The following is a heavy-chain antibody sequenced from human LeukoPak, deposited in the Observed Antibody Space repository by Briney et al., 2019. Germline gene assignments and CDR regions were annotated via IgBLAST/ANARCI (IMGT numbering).Heavy chain of an antibody. CDR2: IRPDGSEE. D-gene: IGHD1-7*01. V-gene: IGHV3-7*01. CDR3: AKLLGTVTTYDY. Sequence: GGSLRLSCTASGFTFSHNWMSWVRQAPGKGLEWVASIRPDGSEEYYMDSVKGRFTISRGNAKNSLYLQMNSLRAEDTALYYCAKLLGTVTTYDYWGQGTLVTVSS. CDR1: GFTFSHNW. J-gene: IGHJ4*02.